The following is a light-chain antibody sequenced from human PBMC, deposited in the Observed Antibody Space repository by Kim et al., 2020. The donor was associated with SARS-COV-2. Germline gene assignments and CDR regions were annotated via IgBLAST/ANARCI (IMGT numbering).Light chain of an antibody. V-gene: IGKV3-15*01. CDR1: QTIKSW. Sequence: EVVLTQSPVTLSVSPGERVTLTCRASQTIKSWLAWYQQKPGQAPRLLIYDASTRATGIPARFSGSGYGTEFTLTISSLQSEDLALYHCQQYDDWPPWTFGQGTKVDIK. CDR3: QQYDDWPPWT. CDR2: DAS. J-gene: IGKJ1*01.